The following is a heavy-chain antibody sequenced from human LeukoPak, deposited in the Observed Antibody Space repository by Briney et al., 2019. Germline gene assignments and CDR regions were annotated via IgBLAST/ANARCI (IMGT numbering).Heavy chain of an antibody. D-gene: IGHD5-12*01. Sequence: GGSLTLSWVAAGFTFNNYAMSWVRQAPGQGLEWVASISSGGSTSYADSSKGRFTISRDNSQDTLSLQMNSLRVEDTAVYYCATERRAYEAWYFDLWGRGTLVTVSS. CDR1: GFTFNNYA. CDR3: ATERRAYEAWYFDL. J-gene: IGHJ2*01. V-gene: IGHV3-23*01. CDR2: ISSGGST.